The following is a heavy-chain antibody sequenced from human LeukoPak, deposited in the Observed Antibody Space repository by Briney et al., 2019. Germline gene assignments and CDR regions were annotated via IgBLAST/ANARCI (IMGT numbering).Heavy chain of an antibody. CDR3: ARVRMVEQWLVNDAFDI. D-gene: IGHD6-19*01. CDR2: ISAYNGNT. CDR1: GYTFTSYG. Sequence: SVKVSCKASGYTFTSYGISWVRQAPGQGLEWMGWISAYNGNTNYAQKLQGRVTMTTDTSTSTAYMELRSLRSDDTAVYYCARVRMVEQWLVNDAFDIWGQGTMVTVSS. V-gene: IGHV1-18*01. J-gene: IGHJ3*02.